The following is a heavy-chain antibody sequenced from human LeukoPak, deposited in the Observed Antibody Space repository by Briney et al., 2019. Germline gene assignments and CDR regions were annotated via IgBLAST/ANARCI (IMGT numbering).Heavy chain of an antibody. CDR1: GFTFSSSA. J-gene: IGHJ4*02. D-gene: IGHD2/OR15-2a*01. V-gene: IGHV3-23*01. Sequence: PGGSLRLSCAASGFTFSSSALSWVRQAPGKGLEWVSTIGANSGSTYYADSVKGRFTISRDNSKNTLYLQMNSLSAEDTAVYYRAKSFLGHFDYWGQGTLVTVSS. CDR2: IGANSGST. CDR3: AKSFLGHFDY.